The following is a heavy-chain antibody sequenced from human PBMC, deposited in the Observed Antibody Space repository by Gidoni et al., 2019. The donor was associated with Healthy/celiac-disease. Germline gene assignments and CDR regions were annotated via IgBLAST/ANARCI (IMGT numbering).Heavy chain of an antibody. Sequence: QVQLQQWGAGRLKPSETLSLTCAVYGGSFSGYYWSWIRQPPGKGLEWIGEINHSGSTNYNPSLKSRVTISVDTSKNQFSLKLSSVTAADTAVYYCARGQAVVRGVFDYWGQGTLVTVSS. J-gene: IGHJ4*02. V-gene: IGHV4-34*01. CDR3: ARGQAVVRGVFDY. CDR1: GGSFSGYY. D-gene: IGHD3-10*01. CDR2: INHSGST.